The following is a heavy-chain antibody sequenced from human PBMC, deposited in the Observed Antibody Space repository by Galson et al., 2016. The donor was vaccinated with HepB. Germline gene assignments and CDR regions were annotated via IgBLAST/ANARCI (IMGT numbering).Heavy chain of an antibody. CDR2: MTGSDGFT. D-gene: IGHD4-17*01. Sequence: SLRLSCAASGFIFRDHALSWVRQAPGKGLEWVSVMTGSDGFTYYADSVKGRFTISRDISTNTLYLQMNGLTADDTAVYYCAKFPPYGDFPEYWGQGTLVIVSS. CDR1: GFIFRDHA. V-gene: IGHV3-23*01. J-gene: IGHJ4*02. CDR3: AKFPPYGDFPEY.